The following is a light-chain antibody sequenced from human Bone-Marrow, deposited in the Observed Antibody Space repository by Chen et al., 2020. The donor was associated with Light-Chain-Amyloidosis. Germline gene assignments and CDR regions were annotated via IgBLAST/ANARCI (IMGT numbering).Light chain of an antibody. CDR1: DLPTKY. CDR3: QSADSSGTYEVI. V-gene: IGLV3-25*03. J-gene: IGLJ2*01. CDR2: RDT. Sequence: SYELTQPPSVSVSPGQTARTTCLGDDLPTKYVYWYQQKPGQAPVLVIHRDTERPSGISERFPGSSSGTTATLTISGVQAEDEADYHCQSADSSGTYEVIFGGGTKLTVL.